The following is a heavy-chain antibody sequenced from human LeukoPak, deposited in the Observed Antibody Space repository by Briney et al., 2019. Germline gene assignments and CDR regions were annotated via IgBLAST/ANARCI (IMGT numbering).Heavy chain of an antibody. CDR1: GGTFSSYA. CDR3: ARTEVYYGSSGYYYAAFDY. CDR2: IIPIFGTA. V-gene: IGHV1-69*05. D-gene: IGHD3-22*01. J-gene: IGHJ4*02. Sequence: SVTVSCKASGGTFSSYAISWVRQAHGQGLEWMGRIIPIFGTANYAQKFQGRVTITTDESTSTAYMELSSLRSEDTAVYYCARTEVYYGSSGYYYAAFDYWGQGTLVTVSS.